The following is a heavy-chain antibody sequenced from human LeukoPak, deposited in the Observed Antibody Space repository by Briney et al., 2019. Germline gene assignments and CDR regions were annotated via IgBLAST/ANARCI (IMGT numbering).Heavy chain of an antibody. CDR1: GYTFTRYY. Sequence: ASVKVSCKASGYTFTRYYMNWVRQAPGQGLEWMAWIHPKTGVTNYAERFQGRLSLTRDTSISTLYMELNSLTSDDTAVYYCARDHNWGPDYWGQGTLVSVSS. CDR3: ARDHNWGPDY. D-gene: IGHD7-27*01. V-gene: IGHV1-2*02. J-gene: IGHJ4*02. CDR2: IHPKTGVT.